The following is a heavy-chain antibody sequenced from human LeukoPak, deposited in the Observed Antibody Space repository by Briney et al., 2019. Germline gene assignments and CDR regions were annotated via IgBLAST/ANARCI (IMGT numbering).Heavy chain of an antibody. J-gene: IGHJ4*02. Sequence: QSGGSLRLSCGASGFKFSSYWMSWVRQTPGKGPEWLANIKQDGSEEYYGDSVKGRFTISRDNAKNSLYLQMNSLSAEDTAVYYCAREEGIDGSGYYYVLGYWGQGTLVTVSS. V-gene: IGHV3-7*01. CDR1: GFKFSSYW. D-gene: IGHD3-22*01. CDR3: AREEGIDGSGYYYVLGY. CDR2: IKQDGSEE.